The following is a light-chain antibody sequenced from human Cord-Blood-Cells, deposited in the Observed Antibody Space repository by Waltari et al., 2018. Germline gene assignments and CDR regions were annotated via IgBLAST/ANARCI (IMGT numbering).Light chain of an antibody. J-gene: IGLJ3*02. V-gene: IGLV2-23*01. CDR2: AGR. CDR1: SSDVGSYNL. CDR3: CSYAGSSTWV. Sequence: QSALTQPASVSGSPGQSITISCTGTSSDVGSYNLVSWYQQHPGKAPKPMIYAGRKRPSGVSSRFSGSKSGNTASLTISGLQAEDEADYYCCSYAGSSTWVFGGGTKLTVL.